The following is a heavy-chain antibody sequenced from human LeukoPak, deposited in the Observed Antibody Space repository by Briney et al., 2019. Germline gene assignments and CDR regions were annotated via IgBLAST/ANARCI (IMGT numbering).Heavy chain of an antibody. Sequence: GGSLRLSCAASGFTFSDYAMSWVRQAPGKGLEWVSAITGSGVSTYYADSVKGRFTISRDNSKNTLYLQMNSLRAEDTAVYFCAKAVALGFDYWGQRTRVTVSS. J-gene: IGHJ4*02. V-gene: IGHV3-23*01. CDR2: ITGSGVST. CDR3: AKAVALGFDY. CDR1: GFTFSDYA. D-gene: IGHD2-21*01.